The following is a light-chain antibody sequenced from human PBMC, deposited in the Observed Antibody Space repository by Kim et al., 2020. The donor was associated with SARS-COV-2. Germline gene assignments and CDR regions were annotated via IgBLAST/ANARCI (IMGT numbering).Light chain of an antibody. J-gene: IGLJ7*01. CDR3: GTWDSSLSAAV. V-gene: IGLV1-51*01. CDR1: SSSIGKNF. Sequence: GQKVPISCSGSSSSIGKNFVSWYQQHPGAAPKLLIFDNNERPSGIPARFSGSKSGTSATLGITGLQTGDEADYYCGTWDSSLSAAVFGGGTQLTVL. CDR2: DNN.